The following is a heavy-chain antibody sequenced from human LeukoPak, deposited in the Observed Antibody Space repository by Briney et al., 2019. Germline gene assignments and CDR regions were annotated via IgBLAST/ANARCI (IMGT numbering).Heavy chain of an antibody. D-gene: IGHD6-13*01. Sequence: GGSLRLSCAASGFSLSDYYMTWIRQVPGKGLEWISYITSTGSTTYYADSLKGRLTISRDNAKNSLYLQMNSLRAEDTAVYYCARDLIAAAATGWFDPWGQGTLVTVSS. CDR3: ARDLIAAAATGWFDP. V-gene: IGHV3-11*01. CDR2: ITSTGSTT. CDR1: GFSLSDYY. J-gene: IGHJ5*02.